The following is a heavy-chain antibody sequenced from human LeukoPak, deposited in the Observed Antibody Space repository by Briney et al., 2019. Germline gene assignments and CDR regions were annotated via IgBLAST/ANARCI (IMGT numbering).Heavy chain of an antibody. CDR3: AKVGDIMADRYGGNRDYYFDY. CDR1: GFTFSSYG. CDR2: ISYDGSNK. V-gene: IGHV3-30*18. Sequence: GGSLRLSCAASGFTFSSYGMHWVRQAPGKGLEWVAVISYDGSNKYYADSVKGRFTISRDNSKNTLYLQMNSLRAEDTAVYYCAKVGDIMADRYGGNRDYYFDYWGQGTLVTVSS. J-gene: IGHJ4*02. D-gene: IGHD4-23*01.